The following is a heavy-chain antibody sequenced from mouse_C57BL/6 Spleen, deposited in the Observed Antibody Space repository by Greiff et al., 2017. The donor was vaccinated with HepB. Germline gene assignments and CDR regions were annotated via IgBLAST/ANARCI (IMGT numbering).Heavy chain of an antibody. CDR2: ISDGGSYT. CDR1: GFTFSSYA. J-gene: IGHJ4*01. Sequence: EVKLMESGGGLVKPGGSLKLSCAASGFTFSSYAMSWVRQTPEKRLEWVATISDGGSYTYYPDNVKGRFTISRDNAKNNLYLQMSHLKSEDTAMYYCARGGGYDGYFYAMDYWGQGTSVTVSS. D-gene: IGHD2-3*01. CDR3: ARGGGYDGYFYAMDY. V-gene: IGHV5-4*03.